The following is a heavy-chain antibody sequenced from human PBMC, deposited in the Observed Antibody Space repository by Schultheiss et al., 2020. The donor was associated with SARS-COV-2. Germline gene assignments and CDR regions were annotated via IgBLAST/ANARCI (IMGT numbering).Heavy chain of an antibody. Sequence: GGSLRLSCAASGFTFSSYWMSWVRQAPGKGLEWVANIKQDGSEKYYVDSVKGRFTISRDNAKNSLYLQMSSLRAEDTAVYYCVKGHYDFWTRDYFDYWGQGTLVTVSS. J-gene: IGHJ4*02. CDR1: GFTFSSYW. CDR2: IKQDGSEK. CDR3: VKGHYDFWTRDYFDY. D-gene: IGHD3-3*01. V-gene: IGHV3-7*01.